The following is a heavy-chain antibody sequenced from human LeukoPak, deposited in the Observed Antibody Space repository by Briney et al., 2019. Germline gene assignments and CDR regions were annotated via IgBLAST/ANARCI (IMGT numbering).Heavy chain of an antibody. CDR3: AGDYLETGEFDY. D-gene: IGHD2-21*01. Sequence: PSETLSLTCTVSGGSISSYYYWSWIRQPPGKGLEWIGYIYYSGSTNYNPSLKSRVTISVETSKNQFSLKLSSVTAADTAVYYCAGDYLETGEFDYWGQGTLVTVSS. CDR2: IYYSGST. J-gene: IGHJ4*02. CDR1: GGSISSYYY. V-gene: IGHV4-59*01.